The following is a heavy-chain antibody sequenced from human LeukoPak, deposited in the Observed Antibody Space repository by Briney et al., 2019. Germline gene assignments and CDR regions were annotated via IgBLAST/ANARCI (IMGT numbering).Heavy chain of an antibody. CDR2: IIPIFGTA. V-gene: IGHV1-69*01. CDR1: GDTFSSYA. CDR3: ATRGIVVVTDAFDI. J-gene: IGHJ3*02. D-gene: IGHD3-22*01. Sequence: GSSVKVSCKASGDTFSSYAISWVRQAPGQGLEWMGGIIPIFGTANYAQKFQGRVTITADESTSTAYMELSSLRSEDTAVYYCATRGIVVVTDAFDIWGQGTMVTVFS.